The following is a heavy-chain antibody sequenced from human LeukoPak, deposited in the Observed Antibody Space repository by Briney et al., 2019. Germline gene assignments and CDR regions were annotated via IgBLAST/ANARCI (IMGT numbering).Heavy chain of an antibody. V-gene: IGHV1-18*01. CDR3: ARVSYYDSSGTAFDY. CDR2: ISAYNGNT. D-gene: IGHD3-22*01. CDR1: GYTFTSYG. Sequence: ASVKVSCKASGYTFTSYGISWVRQAPGQGLEWMGWISAYNGNTNYAQKLQGRVTMTTDTSTSTAYMELRSLRSDDTAVYYCARVSYYDSSGTAFDYWGQGTLVTVSS. J-gene: IGHJ4*02.